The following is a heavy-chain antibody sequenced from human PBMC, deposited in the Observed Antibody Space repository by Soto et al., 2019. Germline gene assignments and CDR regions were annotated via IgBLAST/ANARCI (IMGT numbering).Heavy chain of an antibody. D-gene: IGHD3-10*01. CDR1: GYTFSNYD. CDR3: AKVSRKGSAIDFDY. J-gene: IGHJ4*02. Sequence: QVQLVQSGAELKKPGASVKVSCKASGYTFSNYDMNWVRQATGQGPELIGWVNPNNEDTGYAQKCQGRVTLTTDISTTTAYLELTTLRSEDTAIYYCAKVSRKGSAIDFDYWGQGTLITVSS. V-gene: IGHV1-8*01. CDR2: VNPNNEDT.